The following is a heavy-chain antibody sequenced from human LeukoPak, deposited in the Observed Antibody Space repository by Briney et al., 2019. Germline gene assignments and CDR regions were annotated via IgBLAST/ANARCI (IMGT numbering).Heavy chain of an antibody. CDR3: ARAAGMTTVNWFDP. D-gene: IGHD4-17*01. V-gene: IGHV1-18*01. J-gene: IGHJ5*02. Sequence: GASVKVSCKASGYTFTSYGISWVRQAPGQGLEWMGWISAYNGNTNYAQKLQGRVTMTTDTSTSTAYMELRSLRSDDTAAYYCARAAGMTTVNWFDPWGQGTLVTVSS. CDR1: GYTFTSYG. CDR2: ISAYNGNT.